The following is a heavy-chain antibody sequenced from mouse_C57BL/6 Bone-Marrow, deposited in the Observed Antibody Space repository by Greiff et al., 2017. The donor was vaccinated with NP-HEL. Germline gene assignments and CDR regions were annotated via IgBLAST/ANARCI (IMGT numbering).Heavy chain of an antibody. CDR3: AKAYYSNLWYFDV. Sequence: QVQLQQSGPGLVQPSQCLSITCTVSGFSLTSYGVHWVRQSPGKGLEWLGVIWRGGSTDYNAAFMSRLSITKDNSKSQVFFKMNSLQADDTAIYYCAKAYYSNLWYFDVWGTGTTVTVSS. CDR1: GFSLTSYG. V-gene: IGHV2-5*01. CDR2: IWRGGST. D-gene: IGHD2-5*01. J-gene: IGHJ1*03.